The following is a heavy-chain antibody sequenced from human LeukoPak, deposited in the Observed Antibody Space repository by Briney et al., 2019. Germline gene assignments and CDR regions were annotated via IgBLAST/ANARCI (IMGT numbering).Heavy chain of an antibody. D-gene: IGHD1-26*01. CDR2: IWYDGSNK. J-gene: IGHJ4*02. CDR3: AKDRGVGPTDYYFDY. Sequence: GGSLRLSCAASGFTFSSYGMHWVRQAPGEGLEWVAVIWYDGSNKYYADSVKGRFTISRDNSKNTLYLQMNSLRAEDTAVYYCAKDRGVGPTDYYFDYWGQGTLVTVSS. V-gene: IGHV3-33*06. CDR1: GFTFSSYG.